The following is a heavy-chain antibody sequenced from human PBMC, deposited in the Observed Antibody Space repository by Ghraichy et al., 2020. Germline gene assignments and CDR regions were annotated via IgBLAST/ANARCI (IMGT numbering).Heavy chain of an antibody. CDR3: ARERVTWSGSHRGMDI. Sequence: SETLSLTCTVSGGSISSDDYYWSWIRQPTGKGLEWIGYIYYSGNNYNNRSLKSRVTLSVDPSKNQFSLKLSSVTAADTAVYYCARERVTWSGSHRGMDIWGQGTTVTVSS. V-gene: IGHV4-30-4*01. CDR2: IYYSGNN. D-gene: IGHD3-3*01. J-gene: IGHJ6*02. CDR1: GGSISSDDYY.